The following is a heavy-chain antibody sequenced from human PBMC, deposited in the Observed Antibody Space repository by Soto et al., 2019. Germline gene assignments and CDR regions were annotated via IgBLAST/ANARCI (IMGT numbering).Heavy chain of an antibody. CDR1: GGSISSGGYS. CDR3: ASSPQYCSGGSCYSNWFDP. Sequence: TLSLTCAVSGGSISSGGYSWSWIRQPPGKGLEWIGYIYHSGSTYYNPSLKSRVTISVDRSKNQFSLKLSSVTAADTAVYYCASSPQYCSGGSCYSNWFDPWGQGTLVTVSS. D-gene: IGHD2-15*01. J-gene: IGHJ5*02. CDR2: IYHSGST. V-gene: IGHV4-30-2*01.